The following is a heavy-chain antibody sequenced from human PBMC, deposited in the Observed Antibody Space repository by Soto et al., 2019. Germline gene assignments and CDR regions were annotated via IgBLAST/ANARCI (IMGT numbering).Heavy chain of an antibody. J-gene: IGHJ6*02. CDR2: IVVGSGNT. CDR3: AAPPGIMVGVENYGMDV. CDR1: GFTFTSPA. D-gene: IGHD2-21*01. V-gene: IGHV1-58*01. Sequence: SVKVSCKASGFTFTSPAVQWVRQARGQRLEWIGWIVVGSGNTNYAQKFQERVTITRDMSTSTAYMELSSLRSEDTAVYYCAAPPGIMVGVENYGMDVWGQGTTVTVSS.